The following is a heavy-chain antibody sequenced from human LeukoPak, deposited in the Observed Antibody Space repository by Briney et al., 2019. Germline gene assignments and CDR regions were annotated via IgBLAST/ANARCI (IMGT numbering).Heavy chain of an antibody. CDR1: GGSISSYC. D-gene: IGHD3-22*01. CDR3: ATYYDRSGYKWDY. V-gene: IGHV4-59*01. CDR2: IYYSGST. Sequence: SETLSLTCTVSGGSISSYCWSWIRQPPGKGLEWIGYIYYSGSTNYNPSLKSRVTISVDTSKNQFSLKLSSVTAADTAMYYCATYYDRSGYKWDYWGQGTLVTVSS. J-gene: IGHJ4*02.